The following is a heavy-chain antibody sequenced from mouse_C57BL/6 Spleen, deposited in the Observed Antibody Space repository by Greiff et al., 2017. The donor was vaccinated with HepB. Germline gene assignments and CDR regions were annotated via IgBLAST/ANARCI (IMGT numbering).Heavy chain of an antibody. CDR2: ISGGGGNT. J-gene: IGHJ1*03. D-gene: IGHD1-1*01. V-gene: IGHV5-9*01. CDR1: GFTFSSYT. CDR3: ARRYYGSSGYFDV. Sequence: EVMLVESGGGLVKPGGSLKLSCAASGFTFSSYTMSWVRQTPGKRLEWVATISGGGGNTYYPDSVKGRFTISRDNAKNTLYLQMSSLRSEDTALYYCARRYYGSSGYFDVWGTGTTVTVSS.